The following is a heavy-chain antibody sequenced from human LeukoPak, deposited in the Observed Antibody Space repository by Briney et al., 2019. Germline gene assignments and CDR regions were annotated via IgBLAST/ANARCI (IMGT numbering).Heavy chain of an antibody. D-gene: IGHD6-19*01. J-gene: IGHJ4*02. Sequence: GGSLRLSCAASGFTFSNAWMNWVRQAPGKGLEWVSSISSSSSYIYYADSVKGRFTISRDNAKNSLYLQMNSLRAEDTAVYYCARDTYGAVADSFDYWGQGTLVTVSS. V-gene: IGHV3-21*01. CDR3: ARDTYGAVADSFDY. CDR2: ISSSSSYI. CDR1: GFTFSNAW.